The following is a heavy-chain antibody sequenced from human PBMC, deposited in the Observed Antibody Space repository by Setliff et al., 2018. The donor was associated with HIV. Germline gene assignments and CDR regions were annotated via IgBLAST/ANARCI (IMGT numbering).Heavy chain of an antibody. D-gene: IGHD6-19*01. CDR1: GGSISINSYY. CDR3: AREFTSVAGTRPPFDP. V-gene: IGHV4-39*02. J-gene: IGHJ5*02. CDR2: IYYSGST. Sequence: ETLSLTCTVSGGSISINSYYWGWIRQPPGKGLEWIGSIYYSGSTYYNPSLKSRVTISVDTSKNQFSLKLSSVTAEDTAVYYCAREFTSVAGTRPPFDPWGQGTLVTVSS.